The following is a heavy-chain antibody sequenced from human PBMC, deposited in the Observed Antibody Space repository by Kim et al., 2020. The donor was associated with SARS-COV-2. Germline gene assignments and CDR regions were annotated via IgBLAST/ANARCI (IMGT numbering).Heavy chain of an antibody. CDR2: ISDGGART. CDR1: GFTFSSQA. D-gene: IGHD1-26*01. CDR3: AKDRPPSGTHYLEA. J-gene: IGHJ1*01. Sequence: GGSLRLSCVDSGFTFSSQAMSWVRQAPGKGLEWVSSISDGGARTDYADSVKGRFTISRDNSKNTLYLQMNSLRVEDTALYYCAKDRPPSGTHYLEAWGQGPLVPVSS. V-gene: IGHV3-23*01.